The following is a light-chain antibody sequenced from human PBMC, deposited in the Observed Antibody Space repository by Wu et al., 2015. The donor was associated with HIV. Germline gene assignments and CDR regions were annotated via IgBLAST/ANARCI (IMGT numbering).Light chain of an antibody. CDR1: QTISNW. V-gene: IGKV1-5*03. CDR3: QHYNSYPWT. Sequence: DIQMTQSPSTLSASVGDRVTITCRASQTISNWLAWYQQKPGKAPKLLIYKASNLESGVPSRSSGSGSGTEFTLTISSLQPDDSATYYCQHYNSYPWTFGQGTKVEIK. CDR2: KAS. J-gene: IGKJ1*01.